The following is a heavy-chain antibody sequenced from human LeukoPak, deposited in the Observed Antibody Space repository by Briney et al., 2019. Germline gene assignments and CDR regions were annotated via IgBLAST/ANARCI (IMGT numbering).Heavy chain of an antibody. V-gene: IGHV3-11*05. CDR2: ISGSGSNT. D-gene: IGHD2-2*01. Sequence: GGSLRLSCAASGFTFSDYYMSWIRQAPGKGLEWVSFISGSGSNTKYANSVKGRFTISRDNAENSLFLQMNSLRVEDTAVYYCGRDSAHTVVVPAVIAPGLDNWFDPWGQGTLVTVSS. J-gene: IGHJ5*02. CDR3: GRDSAHTVVVPAVIAPGLDNWFDP. CDR1: GFTFSDYY.